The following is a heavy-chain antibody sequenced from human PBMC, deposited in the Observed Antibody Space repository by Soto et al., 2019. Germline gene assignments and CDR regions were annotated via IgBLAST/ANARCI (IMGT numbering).Heavy chain of an antibody. V-gene: IGHV3-11*01. Sequence: VGSLRLSCAASGFTFSDYYMSWIRRAPGKGLEWVSYISSSGSTIYYADSVKGRFTISRDNAKNSLYLQMNSLRAEDTAVYYCARDLAMYYYDSSGGTFQHWGQGTLVTVSS. D-gene: IGHD3-22*01. CDR2: ISSSGSTI. CDR3: ARDLAMYYYDSSGGTFQH. CDR1: GFTFSDYY. J-gene: IGHJ1*01.